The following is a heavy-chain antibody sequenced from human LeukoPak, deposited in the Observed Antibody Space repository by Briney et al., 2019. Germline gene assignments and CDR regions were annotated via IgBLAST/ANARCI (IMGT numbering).Heavy chain of an antibody. V-gene: IGHV3-9*03. CDR1: GFSFDDYA. J-gene: IGHJ4*02. Sequence: TGGSLRLSCAASGFSFDDYAMHWVRQAPGKGLEWVSGISWNSGHIGYADSVKGRFTISRDNANNSLYLQMNSLRAEDMALYYCAIDMSYDSGGGHFDYWGQGALVTVSS. CDR3: AIDMSYDSGGGHFDY. D-gene: IGHD3-22*01. CDR2: ISWNSGHI.